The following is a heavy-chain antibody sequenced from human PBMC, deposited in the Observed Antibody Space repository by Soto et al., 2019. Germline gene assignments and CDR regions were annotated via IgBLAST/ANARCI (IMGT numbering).Heavy chain of an antibody. D-gene: IGHD3-16*02. J-gene: IGHJ3*02. CDR1: GYIFIRYG. CDR3: ARTSYFWGSYRSDDALDI. Sequence: QVQRVQSGAEVKKPGASVKVSCKASGYIFIRYGISWVREAPGQGLEWMGWISAYKGDTNYAQKVQGRVTMTTDTSTSTAYMKVRSLRFDDTAVYYCARTSYFWGSYRSDDALDIWGQGTMVTVSS. V-gene: IGHV1-18*01. CDR2: ISAYKGDT.